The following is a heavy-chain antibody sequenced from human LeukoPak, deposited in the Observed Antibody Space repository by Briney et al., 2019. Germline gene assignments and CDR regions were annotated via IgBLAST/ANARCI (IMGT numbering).Heavy chain of an antibody. D-gene: IGHD2-2*01. Sequence: PGESLQISCKGSGYSFTSYWIGWVRQMPGKGLEWMGIIYPGDSDTRYSPSFQGQVTISADKSISTAYLQWSSLKASDTAMYYCARVQSVVPAAIFPNWFDPWGQGTLVTVSS. CDR3: ARVQSVVPAAIFPNWFDP. CDR1: GYSFTSYW. V-gene: IGHV5-51*01. CDR2: IYPGDSDT. J-gene: IGHJ5*02.